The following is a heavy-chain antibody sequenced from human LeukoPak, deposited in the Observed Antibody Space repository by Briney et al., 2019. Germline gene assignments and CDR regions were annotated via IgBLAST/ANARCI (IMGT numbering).Heavy chain of an antibody. J-gene: IGHJ4*02. CDR2: INSYGTST. Sequence: GGSLRLSCAASGFTFSTYWMYWVRQAPGKGLVWVSRINSYGTSTNYADSVKGRFTISRDNAKNSLYLQMNSLRAEDTAVYYCASRTVGARFDYWGRGTLVTVSS. CDR3: ASRTVGARFDY. CDR1: GFTFSTYW. V-gene: IGHV3-74*01. D-gene: IGHD1-26*01.